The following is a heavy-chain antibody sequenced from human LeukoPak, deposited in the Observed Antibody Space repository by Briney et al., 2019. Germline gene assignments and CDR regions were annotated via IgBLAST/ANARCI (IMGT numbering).Heavy chain of an antibody. V-gene: IGHV3-11*05. D-gene: IGHD2/OR15-2a*01. CDR2: ISWDSSYT. CDR1: EFTFSNAW. Sequence: KTGGSLRLSCAASEFTFSNAWMSWIRQAPGRGLEWVSYISWDSSYTSYADSVKGRFTVSRDNAQKSLYLQMDSLRAEDTAVYYCARDLSISGYFDLWGRGTLVTVSS. CDR3: ARDLSISGYFDL. J-gene: IGHJ2*01.